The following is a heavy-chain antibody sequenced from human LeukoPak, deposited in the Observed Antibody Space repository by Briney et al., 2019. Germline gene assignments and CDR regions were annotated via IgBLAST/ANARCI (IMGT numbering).Heavy chain of an antibody. Sequence: PGGSLRLSCAASGFTFSSYSMNWVRQAPGKGLEWVSSISSGISYRYYADSVKGRFTVSRDNAKNSLYLQMNSLRAEDTAVYYCTRDLTAAAYFDYWGQGTLVTVCS. D-gene: IGHD6-13*01. CDR3: TRDLTAAAYFDY. V-gene: IGHV3-21*03. CDR2: ISSGISYR. J-gene: IGHJ4*02. CDR1: GFTFSSYS.